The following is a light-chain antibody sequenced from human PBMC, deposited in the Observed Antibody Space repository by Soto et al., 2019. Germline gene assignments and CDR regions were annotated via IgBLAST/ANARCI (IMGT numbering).Light chain of an antibody. V-gene: IGKV4-1*01. CDR3: QQYYSTPLT. CDR2: WAS. CDR1: QSVLYSSINKKY. J-gene: IGKJ4*01. Sequence: DIVMTQSPDSLAVTLGERATINCKSSQSVLYSSINKKYLTWYQQKPGQPPKLLIYWASTRESGVPDRFSGSGSGTDFTLTISSLQAEDVAVYYCQQYYSTPLTFGGGTKVEIK.